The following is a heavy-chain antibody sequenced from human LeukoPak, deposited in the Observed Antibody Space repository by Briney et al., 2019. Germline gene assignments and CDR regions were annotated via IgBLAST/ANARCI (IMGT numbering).Heavy chain of an antibody. D-gene: IGHD3-22*01. CDR2: ITPNADRT. Sequence: GGSLRLSCAASGFTFGSYGMSRVRQAPGKGLEWVSFITPNADRTSYADSVEGRFTISGDNPRNTLYMQMNSLRDEDTAVYYCAIMHGYYDGSGYWVQWGQGTLVTVSS. V-gene: IGHV3-23*01. J-gene: IGHJ1*01. CDR1: GFTFGSYG. CDR3: AIMHGYYDGSGYWVQ.